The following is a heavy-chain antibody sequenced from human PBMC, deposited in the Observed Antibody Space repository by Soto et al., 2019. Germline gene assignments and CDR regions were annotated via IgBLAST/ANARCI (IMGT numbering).Heavy chain of an antibody. CDR2: IYHSGST. J-gene: IGHJ6*02. V-gene: IGHV4-30-2*01. Sequence: QLQLQESGSGLVKPSQTLSLTCAVSGGSISSGGYSWSWIRQPPGKGLEWIGYIYHSGSTYYNPSLTSRVTIAVDRSKNQFSLKLSSVTAADTAVYYCARGGGYGYYYGMDVWGQGTTVTVSS. CDR3: ARGGGYGYYYGMDV. CDR1: GGSISSGGYS. D-gene: IGHD5-12*01.